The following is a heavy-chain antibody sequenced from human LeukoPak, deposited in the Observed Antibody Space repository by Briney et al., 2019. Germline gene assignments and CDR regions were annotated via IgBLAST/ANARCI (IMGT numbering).Heavy chain of an antibody. Sequence: GGSLRLSCAASGFTFDDYAMHWVRQAPGKGLEWVSFISWNSGNIGYVDSVKGRFTISRDNAKNSLFLQMNSLRDEDTALYYCAKDITSSGATTFDNWGQGTLVTVSS. CDR2: ISWNSGNI. J-gene: IGHJ4*02. D-gene: IGHD5-12*01. CDR1: GFTFDDYA. V-gene: IGHV3-9*01. CDR3: AKDITSSGATTFDN.